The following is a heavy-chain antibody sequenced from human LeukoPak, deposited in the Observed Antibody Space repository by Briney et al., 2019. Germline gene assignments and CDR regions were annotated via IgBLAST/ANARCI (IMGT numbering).Heavy chain of an antibody. D-gene: IGHD3-22*01. J-gene: IGHJ4*02. V-gene: IGHV3-23*01. CDR2: ISGSGGST. CDR1: GFTFSSYA. Sequence: GGSLRLSCAASGFTFSSYAMSWVRQALGKGLEWVSAISGSGGSTYYADSVKGRFTISRDNSKNTLYLQMNSLRAEDTAVYYCAKKWYYYDSSGYSYFDYWGQGTLVTVSS. CDR3: AKKWYYYDSSGYSYFDY.